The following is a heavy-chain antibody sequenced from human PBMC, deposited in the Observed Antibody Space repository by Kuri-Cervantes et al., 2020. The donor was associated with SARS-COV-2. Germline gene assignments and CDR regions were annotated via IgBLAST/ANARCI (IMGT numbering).Heavy chain of an antibody. CDR3: ARYRQTGDKYRPYYYYYYYMDV. Sequence: ASVKVSCKASGYTFTSYDINWVRQATGQGLEWMGWMIPNSGNTNYAQKFQGRVTMTTNTSITTAYMELSSLRSDDTAVYYCARYRQTGDKYRPYYYYYYYMDVWGQGTTVTVSS. D-gene: IGHD7-27*01. CDR1: GYTFTSYD. J-gene: IGHJ6*03. V-gene: IGHV1-8*02. CDR2: MIPNSGNT.